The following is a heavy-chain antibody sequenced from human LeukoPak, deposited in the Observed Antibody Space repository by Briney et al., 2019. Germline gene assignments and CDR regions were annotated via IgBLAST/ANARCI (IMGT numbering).Heavy chain of an antibody. J-gene: IGHJ4*02. D-gene: IGHD6-19*01. V-gene: IGHV4-39*01. CDR2: IYYSGST. CDR3: ARAGISYSSGWYTIDY. Sequence: PSETLSLTCTVSGGSISSSSYYWGCIRQPPGKGLEWIGSIYYSGSTYYNPSLKSRVTISVDTSKNQFSLKLSSVTAADTAVYYCARAGISYSSGWYTIDYWGQGTLVTVSS. CDR1: GGSISSSSYY.